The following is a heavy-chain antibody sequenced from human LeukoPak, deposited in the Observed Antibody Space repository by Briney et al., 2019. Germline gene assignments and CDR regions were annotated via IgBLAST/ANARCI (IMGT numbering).Heavy chain of an antibody. CDR3: PRRVHYYDTSGYSYYFDY. D-gene: IGHD3-22*01. Sequence: PSGTLSLTCTVSGYSISSRYYWGWIRQPPGNGLGWSGSIYHTGSTYYNPSLKSRVTIPVDTSKNHFPLKLTAVTSSDPAVDYVPRRVHYYDTSGYSYYFDYWGQGTLVTVSS. V-gene: IGHV4-38-2*02. CDR1: GYSISSRYY. CDR2: IYHTGST. J-gene: IGHJ4*02.